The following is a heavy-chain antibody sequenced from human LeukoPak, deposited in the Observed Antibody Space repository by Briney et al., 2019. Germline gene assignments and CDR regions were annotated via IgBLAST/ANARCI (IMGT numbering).Heavy chain of an antibody. D-gene: IGHD3-10*01. CDR2: VRHDGSNK. V-gene: IGHV3-30*02. CDR1: GLIFRNYD. CDR3: AKDRGTARSTHFDY. J-gene: IGHJ4*02. Sequence: GGSLRLSCAASGLIFRNYDMHWVRQAPGKGLEWVAYVRHDGSNKYYADSVKGRFTISRDDSRNTLYLQMSSLRAEDTAVYYCAKDRGTARSTHFDYWGQGTLVTVSS.